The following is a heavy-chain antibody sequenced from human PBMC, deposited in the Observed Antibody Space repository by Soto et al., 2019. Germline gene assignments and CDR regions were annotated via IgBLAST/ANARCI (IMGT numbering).Heavy chain of an antibody. J-gene: IGHJ4*02. CDR2: IVPMFGTS. CDR3: NRGSEYDFWSGYL. Sequence: QELLVQAGAEVRKPGSSVKVSCKVTGGTSTRYAINWVRQAAGQGLEWMGGIVPMFGTSKYAQKFHGRVTITADTSTNIAYMELRSLRSEDTAVYYCNRGSEYDFWSGYLWGQGTLVSVSS. CDR1: GGTSTRYA. D-gene: IGHD3-3*01. V-gene: IGHV1-69*06.